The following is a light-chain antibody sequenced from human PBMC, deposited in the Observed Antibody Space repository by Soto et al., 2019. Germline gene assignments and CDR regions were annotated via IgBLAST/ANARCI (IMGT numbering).Light chain of an antibody. CDR3: QQSSRTPYT. CDR2: AAS. J-gene: IGKJ2*01. Sequence: DIQMTQSPASLSASVGDRVTISCRASHSINTYLNWYQQTPGKAPKLLIYAASTLQSGVPSRFSGSGSGTDFTLTISSLQPEDFATYSCQQSSRTPYTFGQGTKLAIK. CDR1: HSINTY. V-gene: IGKV1-39*01.